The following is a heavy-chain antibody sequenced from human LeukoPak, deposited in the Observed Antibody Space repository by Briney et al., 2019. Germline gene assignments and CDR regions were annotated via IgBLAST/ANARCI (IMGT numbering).Heavy chain of an antibody. J-gene: IGHJ4*02. CDR1: GGSISSYY. Sequence: SETLSLTCTVSGGSISSYYWSWIRQPQGRGLEWIGYIYYSGSTNYNPSHKSRVTISVDTSKNQFSLKLSSVTAADTAVYYCAGAGTYYYDSSGYYPPDYWGQGTLVTVSS. D-gene: IGHD3-22*01. V-gene: IGHV4-59*01. CDR2: IYYSGST. CDR3: AGAGTYYYDSSGYYPPDY.